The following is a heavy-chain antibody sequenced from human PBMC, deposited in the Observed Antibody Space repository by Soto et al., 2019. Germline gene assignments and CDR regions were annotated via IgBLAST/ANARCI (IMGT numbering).Heavy chain of an antibody. CDR1: GFTFRNYD. Sequence: EVQLVESGGGLVQPGGSLRLSCEASGFTFRNYDMHWVRQGTGKGLEWVSGISAAGDPDYADSVAGRFTISSENAQNSFFLQMNSLRVGDTAVYYCARTDRDFYGLDVWGQGTTVIVSS. V-gene: IGHV3-13*05. CDR3: ARTDRDFYGLDV. CDR2: ISAAGDP. J-gene: IGHJ6*02.